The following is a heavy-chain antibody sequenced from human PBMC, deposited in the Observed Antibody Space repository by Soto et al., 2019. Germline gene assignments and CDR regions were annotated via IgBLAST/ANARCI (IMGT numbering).Heavy chain of an antibody. CDR3: LLIVGATTGYVY. D-gene: IGHD1-26*01. CDR1: GGTFSSYA. Sequence: EASVKVSCKASGGTFSSYAISWVRQAPGQGLEWMGGIIPIFGTANYAQKFQGRVTITADESTSTAYMELSSLRSEDTAVYYCLLIVGATTGYVYWGQGTLVTVSS. J-gene: IGHJ4*02. CDR2: IIPIFGTA. V-gene: IGHV1-69*13.